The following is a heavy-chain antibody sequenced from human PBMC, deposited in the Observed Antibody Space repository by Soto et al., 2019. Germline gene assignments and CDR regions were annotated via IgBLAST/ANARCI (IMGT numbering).Heavy chain of an antibody. J-gene: IGHJ4*02. V-gene: IGHV3-74*01. CDR2: INSDGSST. D-gene: IGHD6-19*01. CDR3: ARSGAVAGLHY. Sequence: EVQLVESGGGLVQPGGSLRVSCAASGFTFSSYWMHWVRQAPGKGLVWVSRINSDGSSTSYADSVKGRFTISRDNAKNTLYLQMNSRRAEDTAIYYCARSGAVAGLHYWGQGTLVTVSS. CDR1: GFTFSSYW.